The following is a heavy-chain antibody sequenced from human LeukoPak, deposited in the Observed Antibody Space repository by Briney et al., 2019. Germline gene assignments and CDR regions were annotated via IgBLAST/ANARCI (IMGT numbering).Heavy chain of an antibody. CDR3: ARGLGKGAFEI. CDR2: ISNDGSAT. D-gene: IGHD1-26*01. J-gene: IGHJ3*02. Sequence: PGGSLRLSCAGSGFTFSPYWMQWVRQAPGEGLVWVSRISNDGSATLYTDPVKGGFTISRACAKNTPYLQMNSLSADATALYYCARGLGKGAFEIWGQGTMVIVSS. CDR1: GFTFSPYW. V-gene: IGHV3-74*01.